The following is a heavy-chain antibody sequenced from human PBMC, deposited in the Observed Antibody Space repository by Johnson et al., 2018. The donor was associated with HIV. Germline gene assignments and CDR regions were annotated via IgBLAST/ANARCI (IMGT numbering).Heavy chain of an antibody. CDR3: AKGVRQWSPSDAFDI. CDR1: GFSFDDYA. D-gene: IGHD6-19*01. J-gene: IGHJ3*02. V-gene: IGHV3-9*01. CDR2: ISWNSGSI. Sequence: DVQVVESGGGLVQPGRSLRLSCAASGFSFDDYAVHWVRQAPGKGLEWVSGISWNSGSIDYADSVKGRFTISRDNANNLLYLQMDSLRAEDTAVYYCAKGVRQWSPSDAFDIWGQGTMVTVSS.